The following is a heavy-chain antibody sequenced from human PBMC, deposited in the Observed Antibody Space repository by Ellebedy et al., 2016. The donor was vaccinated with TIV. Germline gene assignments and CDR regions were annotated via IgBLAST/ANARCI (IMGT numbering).Heavy chain of an antibody. CDR3: ARVVVAMIVACCGDY. CDR2: ISAYNGNT. CDR1: GYTFTSYG. J-gene: IGHJ4*02. V-gene: IGHV1-18*01. Sequence: ASVKVSCKASGYTFTSYGISWVRQAPGQGLEWMGWISAYNGNTNYAQKLQGRVTMTTDTSTSTAYMELRSLRSDDTAVYYCARVVVAMIVACCGDYWGQGTLVTVSS. D-gene: IGHD3-22*01.